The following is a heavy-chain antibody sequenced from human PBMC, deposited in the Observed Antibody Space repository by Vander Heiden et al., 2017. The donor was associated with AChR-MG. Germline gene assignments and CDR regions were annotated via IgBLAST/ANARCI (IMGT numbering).Heavy chain of an antibody. CDR3: ARDLGVGYCSGGSWYGSLYYFDY. J-gene: IGHJ4*02. Sequence: QLQPSPSGAEVQKPCASVKVSCKAAGYTFTSNGIRRGRQALGQGLEWMGWISAYNGNTNYAQKHQGRVTMTTDTSTSTAYMELRSLRSDDTAVYYCARDLGVGYCSGGSWYGSLYYFDYWGQGTLVTVSS. CDR2: ISAYNGNT. CDR1: GYTFTSNG. V-gene: IGHV1-18*01. D-gene: IGHD2-15*01.